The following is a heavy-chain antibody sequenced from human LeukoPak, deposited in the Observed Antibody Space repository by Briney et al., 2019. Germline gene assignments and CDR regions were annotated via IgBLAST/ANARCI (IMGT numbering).Heavy chain of an antibody. J-gene: IGHJ4*02. CDR2: ISGSGGST. V-gene: IGHV3-23*01. D-gene: IGHD3-10*01. Sequence: GGSLRPSCAASGFTFSSYAMSWVRQAPGKGLEWVSAISGSGGSTYYADSVKGRFTISRDNSKDTLYLQMNSLRAEDTAVYYCAKAAWVRGVIILEYYFDYWGQGTLVTVSS. CDR3: AKAAWVRGVIILEYYFDY. CDR1: GFTFSSYA.